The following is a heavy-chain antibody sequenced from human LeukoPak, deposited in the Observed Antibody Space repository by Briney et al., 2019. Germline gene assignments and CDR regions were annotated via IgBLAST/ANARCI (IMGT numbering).Heavy chain of an antibody. D-gene: IGHD4-17*01. V-gene: IGHV4-30-4*01. J-gene: IGHJ4*02. Sequence: SETLSLTCTVSGGSISSGDYYWSWIRQPPGKSLEWIGYIYYSGSTYYNPSLKSRVTISVDTSKNQFSLKLSSVTAADTAVYYCARTKGDYGDLIDYWGQGTLVTVSS. CDR1: GGSISSGDYY. CDR3: ARTKGDYGDLIDY. CDR2: IYYSGST.